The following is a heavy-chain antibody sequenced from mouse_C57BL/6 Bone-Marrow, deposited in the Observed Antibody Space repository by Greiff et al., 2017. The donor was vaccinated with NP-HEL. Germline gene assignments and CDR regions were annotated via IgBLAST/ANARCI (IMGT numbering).Heavy chain of an antibody. CDR2: IDPENGDT. V-gene: IGHV14-4*01. CDR3: TSTRYFDY. J-gene: IGHJ2*01. CDR1: GFNIKDDY. Sequence: EVKLVESGAELVRPGASVKLSCTASGFNIKDDYMHWVKQRPEQGLEWIGWIDPENGDTEYASKFQGKATITADTSSNTAYLQLSSLTSEDTAVYYCTSTRYFDYWGQGTTLTVSS. D-gene: IGHD2-1*01.